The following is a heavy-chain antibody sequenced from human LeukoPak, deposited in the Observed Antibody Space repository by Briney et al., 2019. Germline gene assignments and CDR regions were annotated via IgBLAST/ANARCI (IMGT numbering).Heavy chain of an antibody. CDR1: GFTFNIHG. CDR3: AKDIDWLAFED. CDR2: IGTSGEKT. D-gene: IGHD6-19*01. J-gene: IGHJ4*02. V-gene: IGHV3-23*01. Sequence: GGSLRLSCAASGFTFNIHGMNWVRQAPGKGPEWVSGIGTSGEKTYYADSVKGRFTISRDNSEKTVYLQMNSLTVEDTAVYYCAKDIDWLAFEDWGQGTLVTVSS.